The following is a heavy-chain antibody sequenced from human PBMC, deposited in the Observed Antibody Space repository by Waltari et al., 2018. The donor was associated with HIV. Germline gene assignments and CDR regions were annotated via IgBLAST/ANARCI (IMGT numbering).Heavy chain of an antibody. CDR1: GFSFGDFA. Sequence: EVQLVEFGGGLVQPGRSLRLSCTGFGFSFGDFAISWFRRAPGKGLEWVGLIRSRIYGGATEYAASVKGRFTISRDDLKSVAYLQMNSLKTEDTAVYYCTRSSKLDYWGQGTLVTVSS. J-gene: IGHJ4*02. CDR2: IRSRIYGGAT. D-gene: IGHD4-4*01. V-gene: IGHV3-49*03. CDR3: TRSSKLDY.